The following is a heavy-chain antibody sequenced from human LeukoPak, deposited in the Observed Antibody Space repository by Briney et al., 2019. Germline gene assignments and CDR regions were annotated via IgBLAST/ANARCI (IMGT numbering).Heavy chain of an antibody. CDR3: ARAPGAMVRGVIPYYYYGMDV. V-gene: IGHV4-34*01. CDR1: GGSFSGYC. J-gene: IGHJ6*02. CDR2: INHSGST. D-gene: IGHD3-10*01. Sequence: SETLSLTCAVYGGSFSGYCWSWVRQPPGKGLEWIGEINHSGSTNYNPSLTSRVTISVDTSKNQFSLKLSSVTAADTAVYYCARAPGAMVRGVIPYYYYGMDVWGQGTTVTVSS.